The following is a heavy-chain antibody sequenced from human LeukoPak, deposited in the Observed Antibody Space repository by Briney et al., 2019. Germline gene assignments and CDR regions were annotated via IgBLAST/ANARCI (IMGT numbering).Heavy chain of an antibody. J-gene: IGHJ4*02. CDR1: GGSMSSINYY. CDR2: IYNSGSA. D-gene: IGHD1-26*01. V-gene: IGHV4-39*01. Sequence: SETLSLTCSVSGGSMSSINYYWGWIRQPPGKGLEWIAYIYNSGSANYNPPLNSRVTVSVDTSNNQFSLKLSSVTAADTAVYYCVRQPSGSPGDYWGQGTLVTVSS. CDR3: VRQPSGSPGDY.